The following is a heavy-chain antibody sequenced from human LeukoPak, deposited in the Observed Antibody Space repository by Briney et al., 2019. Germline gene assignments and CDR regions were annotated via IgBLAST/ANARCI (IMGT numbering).Heavy chain of an antibody. D-gene: IGHD3-22*01. CDR3: TRDQGVYYYDSSGYLY. CDR1: GFTFGDYA. CDR2: IRSKAYGGTT. Sequence: GGSLRLSCTASGFTFGDYAMSWVRQAPGKGLEWVGFIRSKAYGGTTEYAASVKGRFTISRGDSKSIAYLQMNSLKTEDTAVYYCTRDQGVYYYDSSGYLYWGQGTLVTVSS. J-gene: IGHJ4*02. V-gene: IGHV3-49*04.